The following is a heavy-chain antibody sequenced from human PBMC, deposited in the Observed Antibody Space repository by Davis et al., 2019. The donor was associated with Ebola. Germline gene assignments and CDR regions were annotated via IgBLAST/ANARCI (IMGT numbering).Heavy chain of an antibody. J-gene: IGHJ3*02. V-gene: IGHV1-69*13. CDR2: IIPIFGTA. D-gene: IGHD4-17*01. Sequence: SVKLSCKASGGTFSSYAISWVRQAPGQGLEWMGGIIPIFGTANYAQKFQGRVTITADESTSTAYMELSSLRSEDTAVYYCASATVTTPLDAFDIWGQGTMVTVSS. CDR1: GGTFSSYA. CDR3: ASATVTTPLDAFDI.